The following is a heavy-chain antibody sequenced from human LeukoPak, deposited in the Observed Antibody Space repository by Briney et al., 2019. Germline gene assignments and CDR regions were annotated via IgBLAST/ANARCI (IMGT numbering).Heavy chain of an antibody. CDR2: IYYSGST. CDR3: ARGWRYNYASGFDY. Sequence: SETLSLTCTVSGGSISSYYWSWIRQPPGKGLEWIGYIYYSGSTYYNPSLKSRVTISVDRSKNQFSLKLSSVTAADTAVYYCARGWRYNYASGFDYWGQGTLVTVSS. J-gene: IGHJ4*02. V-gene: IGHV4-59*12. CDR1: GGSISSYY. D-gene: IGHD5-18*01.